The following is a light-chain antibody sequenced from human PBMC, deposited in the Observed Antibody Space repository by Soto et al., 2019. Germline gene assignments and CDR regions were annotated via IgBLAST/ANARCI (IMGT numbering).Light chain of an antibody. CDR3: SSYTTTGTRV. J-gene: IGLJ2*01. CDR2: DVS. CDR1: SSDVGNYNY. V-gene: IGLV2-14*01. Sequence: QSALTQPASVSGSPGHLITISCTGTSSDVGNYNYVSWYQQYAGKAPKRVIYDVSKRPSGVPNRFSGSKSGNTASLTISGLQAEDEADYYCSSYTTTGTRVFGGGIKLTV.